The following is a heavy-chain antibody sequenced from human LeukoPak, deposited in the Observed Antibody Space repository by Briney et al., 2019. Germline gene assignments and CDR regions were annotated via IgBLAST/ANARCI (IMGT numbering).Heavy chain of an antibody. J-gene: IGHJ3*02. CDR1: GFTFSDYY. Sequence: PGGSLRLSCAASGFTFSDYYMSWIRQAPGRGLEWVSDISSTSIYTNYADSVKGRFTISRDNAKNSLYPQMNSLRAEDTAVYYCARVIAAAGYDAFDIWGQGTMVTVSS. CDR3: ARVIAAAGYDAFDI. V-gene: IGHV3-11*05. D-gene: IGHD6-13*01. CDR2: ISSTSIYT.